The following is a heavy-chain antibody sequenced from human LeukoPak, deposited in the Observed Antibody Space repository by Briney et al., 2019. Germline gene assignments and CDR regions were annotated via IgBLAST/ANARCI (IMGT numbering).Heavy chain of an antibody. V-gene: IGHV3-33*06. Sequence: PGGSLRLSCAASGFTFSSYGMHWVRQAPGKGLEWVAVIWYDGSNKYYADSVKGRFTISRDNSKNTLYLQMNSLSAEDTAVYYCAKAYGGMTAPFDYWGQGTLVTVSS. CDR1: GFTFSSYG. D-gene: IGHD4-23*01. CDR3: AKAYGGMTAPFDY. J-gene: IGHJ4*02. CDR2: IWYDGSNK.